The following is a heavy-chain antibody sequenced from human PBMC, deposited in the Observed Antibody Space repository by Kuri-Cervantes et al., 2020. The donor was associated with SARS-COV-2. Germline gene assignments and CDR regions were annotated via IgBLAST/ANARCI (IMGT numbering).Heavy chain of an antibody. CDR1: GYTFTSYD. V-gene: IGHV1-8*02. CDR3: ARDLTDGGNWGNWFDP. CDR2: MNPNSGNT. D-gene: IGHD4-23*01. J-gene: IGHJ5*02. Sequence: ASVKVSCKASGYTFTSYDINWVRQATGQGLEWMGWMNPNSGNTGYAQKFQGRVTMTRDTSISTAYMELSRLRSDDTAVYYCARDLTDGGNWGNWFDPWGQGTLVTVSS.